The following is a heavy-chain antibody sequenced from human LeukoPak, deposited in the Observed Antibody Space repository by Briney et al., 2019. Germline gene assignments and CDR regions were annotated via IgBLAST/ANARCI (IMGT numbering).Heavy chain of an antibody. D-gene: IGHD3-9*01. Sequence: GSSVKVSCKASGGTFSSYAISWVRQAPGQGLEWMGGIIPIFGTANYAQKFQGRVTITADKSTSTAYMELSSLRSEDTAVYYCAREGYHDINDAFDIWGQGTMVTVSS. V-gene: IGHV1-69*06. CDR1: GGTFSSYA. J-gene: IGHJ3*02. CDR3: AREGYHDINDAFDI. CDR2: IIPIFGTA.